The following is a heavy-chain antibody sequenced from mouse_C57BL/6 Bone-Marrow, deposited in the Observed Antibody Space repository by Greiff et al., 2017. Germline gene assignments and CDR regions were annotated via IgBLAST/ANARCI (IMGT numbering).Heavy chain of an antibody. CDR1: GFNIKDYY. CDR2: IDPEDGET. D-gene: IGHD1-1*01. J-gene: IGHJ1*03. V-gene: IGHV14-2*01. CDR3: ASYGSSYPWYFDV. Sequence: EVKLVESGAELVKPGASVKLSCTASGFNIKDYYMHWVKQRTEQGLEWIGRIDPEDGETKYAPKFQGKATITADTSSNTAYLQLSSLTSEDTAVYYCASYGSSYPWYFDVWGTGTTVTVSS.